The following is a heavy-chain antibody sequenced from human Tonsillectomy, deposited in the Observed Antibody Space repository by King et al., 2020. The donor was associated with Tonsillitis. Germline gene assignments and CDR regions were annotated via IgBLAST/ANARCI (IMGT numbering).Heavy chain of an antibody. CDR3: AMYYYDACARYASYDGALDI. Sequence: QLVQSGPEVKKPATSVRVSCKASGFTFTNSAVQWVRQARGQRLEWMGWIVLGSGDTDYAQRFQDRVTFTRDMSTSTAYMEMSSLRSDDTAVYYCAMYYYDACARYASYDGALDIWGQGTMVTVSS. V-gene: IGHV1-58*01. CDR2: IVLGSGDT. CDR1: GFTFTNSA. D-gene: IGHD3-22*01. J-gene: IGHJ3*02.